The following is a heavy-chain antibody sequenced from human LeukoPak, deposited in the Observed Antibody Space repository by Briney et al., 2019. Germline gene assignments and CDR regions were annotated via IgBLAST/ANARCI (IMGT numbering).Heavy chain of an antibody. CDR2: ISYDGSNK. D-gene: IGHD3-3*01. J-gene: IGHJ6*03. Sequence: PARSLRLSCAASGFTFSSYAMHWVRQAPGKGLEWVAVISYDGSNKYYADSVKGRFTISRDISKNTLYLQMNSLRAEDTAVYYCARDAYYDFWSGYPRYYMDVWGKGTTVTVSS. CDR1: GFTFSSYA. V-gene: IGHV3-30*01. CDR3: ARDAYYDFWSGYPRYYMDV.